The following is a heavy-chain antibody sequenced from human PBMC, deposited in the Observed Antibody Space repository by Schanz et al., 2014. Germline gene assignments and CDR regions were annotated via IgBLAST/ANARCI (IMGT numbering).Heavy chain of an antibody. V-gene: IGHV3-11*03. CDR2: INTGSNYI. CDR3: ARNRGSGDQNGYFDL. D-gene: IGHD1-26*01. J-gene: IGHJ2*01. CDR1: GFSFSDYY. Sequence: QVHLLESGGGLVEPGGSLRLSCAASGFSFSDYYMSWIRQAPGKGLEWISFINTGSNYINYADSVKGRFTITRDNTKNSLFLQLNSLRADDTAVYYCARNRGSGDQNGYFDLWGRGTLVTVSS.